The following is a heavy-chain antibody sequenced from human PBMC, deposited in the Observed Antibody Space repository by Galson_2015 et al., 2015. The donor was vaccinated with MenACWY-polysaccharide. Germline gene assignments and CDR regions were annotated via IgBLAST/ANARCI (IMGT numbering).Heavy chain of an antibody. J-gene: IGHJ6*02. V-gene: IGHV3-30-3*01. Sequence: SLRLSCAASGFTFSSYAIHWVRQAPGKGLEWVAVISYDATNKYYRDSAKGRVTLSRDNSKNTVFLEMNSLRAEDSGVYYCARDYCGRTTCSGMDVWGQGTTVTVSS. CDR1: GFTFSSYA. CDR3: ARDYCGRTTCSGMDV. CDR2: ISYDATNK. D-gene: IGHD2-21*01.